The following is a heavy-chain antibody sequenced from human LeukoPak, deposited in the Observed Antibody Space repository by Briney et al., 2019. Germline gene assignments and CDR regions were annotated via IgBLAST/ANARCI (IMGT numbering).Heavy chain of an antibody. V-gene: IGHV4-59*08. D-gene: IGHD5-18*01. CDR3: ASSSIQLWSYCYYMDV. CDR1: GGSISSYY. J-gene: IGHJ6*03. CDR2: IYYSGST. Sequence: SETLSLTCTVSGGSISSYYWSWIRQPPGKGLEWIGYIYYSGSTNYNPSLKSRVTISVDTSKNQFSLKLSSVTAADTAVYYCASSSIQLWSYCYYMDVWGKGTTVTVSS.